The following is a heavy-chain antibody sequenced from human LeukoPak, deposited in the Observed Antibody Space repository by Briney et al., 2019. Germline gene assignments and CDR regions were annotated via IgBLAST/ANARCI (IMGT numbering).Heavy chain of an antibody. D-gene: IGHD4-17*01. CDR2: ISSSSSYI. V-gene: IGHV3-21*01. Sequence: GGSLRLSCAASGFTFSSYSMNWVRQAPGKGLEWVSSISSSSSYIYYADSVKGRFTISRDNAKNSLYLQMNSLRAEDTAVYYCARDRPDYGDYPPHFDYWGQGTLVTVSS. CDR1: GFTFSSYS. CDR3: ARDRPDYGDYPPHFDY. J-gene: IGHJ4*02.